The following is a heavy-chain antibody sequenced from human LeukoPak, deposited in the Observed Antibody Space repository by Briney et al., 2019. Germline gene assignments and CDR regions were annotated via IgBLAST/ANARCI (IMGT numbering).Heavy chain of an antibody. CDR3: ARAPRSSWYTHSPDAFDI. V-gene: IGHV1-69*01. D-gene: IGHD6-13*01. J-gene: IGHJ3*02. CDR2: IIPIFGTA. Sequence: ASVKVSCKASGGTFSSYAISWVRRAPGQGLEWMGGIIPIFGTANYAQKFQGRVTITADESTSTAYMELSSLRSEDTAVYYCARAPRSSWYTHSPDAFDIWGQGTMVTVSS. CDR1: GGTFSSYA.